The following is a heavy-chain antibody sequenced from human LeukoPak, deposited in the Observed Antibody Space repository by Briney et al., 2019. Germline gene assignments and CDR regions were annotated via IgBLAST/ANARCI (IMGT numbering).Heavy chain of an antibody. CDR1: GGSISSGDYY. D-gene: IGHD5/OR15-5a*01. CDR3: ARGLRDAFDI. Sequence: SETLSLTCTVSGGSISSGDYYWSWLRQPPGKGLEGIGYIYYSGSTYYNPSLKSRVTISVDSSKTQFSLKLSSVTAADTAVYYFARGLRDAFDIWGQATMVTVSS. J-gene: IGHJ3*02. V-gene: IGHV4-30-4*01. CDR2: IYYSGST.